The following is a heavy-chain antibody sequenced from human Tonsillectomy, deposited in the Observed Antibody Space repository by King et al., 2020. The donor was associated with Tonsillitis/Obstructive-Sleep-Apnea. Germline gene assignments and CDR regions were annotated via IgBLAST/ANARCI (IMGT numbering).Heavy chain of an antibody. CDR3: ARSRVLEWLPNYYFDY. V-gene: IGHV4-59*01. J-gene: IGHJ4*02. D-gene: IGHD3-3*01. CDR2: IYYSGST. Sequence: VPLQESGPGLVKPSETLSLTCTVSGGSISSYYWSWIRQPPGKGLEWIGYIYYSGSTNYNPSLKSRVTISVDTSKNQFSLKLSSVTAADTAVYYCARSRVLEWLPNYYFDYWGQGTLVTVSS. CDR1: GGSISSYY.